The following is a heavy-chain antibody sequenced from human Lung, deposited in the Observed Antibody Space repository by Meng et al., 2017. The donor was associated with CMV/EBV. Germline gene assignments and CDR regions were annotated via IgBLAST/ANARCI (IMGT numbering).Heavy chain of an antibody. V-gene: IGHV3-21*01. Sequence: GESLKISCAASGFTFSSYSMNWVRQAPGKGLEWVSSISSSGTYIYYADSVKGQSTISRDNTQNSLYLQMNSLRAEDTAVYYCARDVSPRSSAYFAIYYFYALDVWGQGTTVTVSS. CDR2: ISSSGTYI. D-gene: IGHD6-19*01. CDR1: GFTFSSYS. J-gene: IGHJ6*02. CDR3: ARDVSPRSSAYFAIYYFYALDV.